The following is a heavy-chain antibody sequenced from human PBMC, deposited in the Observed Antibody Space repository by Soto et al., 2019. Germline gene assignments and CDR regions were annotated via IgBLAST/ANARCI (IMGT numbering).Heavy chain of an antibody. D-gene: IGHD3-22*01. J-gene: IGHJ1*01. V-gene: IGHV4-59*01. CDR3: ARVGGYYDST. CDR2: IYNSGST. Sequence: QVQLQESGPGLVKPSETLSLTCTVSGGSISSYYWSWIRQPPGKGLEWIGYIYNSGSTNYNPSLKSRVTISVDTSKNQFSLKLSSVTAADTAVSYCARVGGYYDSTWGQGTLVTVSS. CDR1: GGSISSYY.